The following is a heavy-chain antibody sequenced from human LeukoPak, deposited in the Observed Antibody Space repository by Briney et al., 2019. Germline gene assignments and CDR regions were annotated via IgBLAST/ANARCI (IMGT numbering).Heavy chain of an antibody. D-gene: IGHD6-19*01. CDR1: GGSFSGYY. CDR3: ARQAQQWLVPLIWFDP. CDR2: IYYSGST. J-gene: IGHJ5*02. V-gene: IGHV4-34*01. Sequence: SETLSLTCAVYGGSFSGYYWSWIRQPPGKGLEWIGSIYYSGSTYYNPSLKSRVTISVDTSKNQFSLKLSSVTAADTAVYYCARQAQQWLVPLIWFDPWGQGTLVTVSS.